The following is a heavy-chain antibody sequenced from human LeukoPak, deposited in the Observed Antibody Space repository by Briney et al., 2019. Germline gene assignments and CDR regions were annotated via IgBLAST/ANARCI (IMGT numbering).Heavy chain of an antibody. CDR3: ASGSARRWFGDPT. CDR2: ISSSSSYI. CDR1: GFTFSSYS. V-gene: IGHV3-21*01. Sequence: GGSLRLSCAASGFTFSSYSMNWVRQAPGKGLEWVSSISSSSSYIYYADSVKGRFTISRDNAKNSLYLQMNSLRAEDTAVYYCASGSARRWFGDPTWGQGTLVTVSS. D-gene: IGHD3-10*01. J-gene: IGHJ5*02.